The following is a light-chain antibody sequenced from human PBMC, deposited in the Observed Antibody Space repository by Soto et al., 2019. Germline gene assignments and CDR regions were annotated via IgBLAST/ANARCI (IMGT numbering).Light chain of an antibody. CDR1: SSDVGSYNL. V-gene: IGLV2-14*02. CDR2: EVS. J-gene: IGLJ2*01. Sequence: QSGLTQPASVSGSPGQSITISCTGTSSDVGSYNLVSWYQQHPGKAPKLMIYEVSNRPSGVSNRFSGSKSGNTASLTISGLQGEDEADYYCSSYTTSSTLLFGGGTKLTVL. CDR3: SSYTTSSTLL.